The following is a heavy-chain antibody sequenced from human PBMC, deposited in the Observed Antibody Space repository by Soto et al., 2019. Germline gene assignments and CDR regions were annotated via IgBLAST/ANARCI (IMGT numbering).Heavy chain of an antibody. CDR1: GFTFNSYG. CDR2: IEYNAKNR. D-gene: IGHD2-15*01. V-gene: IGHV3-33*05. Sequence: QVQLVESGGGVVQPGTSLRLSCTASGFTFNSYGIHWVRQAPGKGLEWLARIEYNAKNRFYADSVKGRFSISRDNSRNSVLLQVNGLRAEDSAVYYCASEGDGYCSGTRCVYYYDVVVLGQGTAVIVSS. J-gene: IGHJ6*02. CDR3: ASEGDGYCSGTRCVYYYDVVV.